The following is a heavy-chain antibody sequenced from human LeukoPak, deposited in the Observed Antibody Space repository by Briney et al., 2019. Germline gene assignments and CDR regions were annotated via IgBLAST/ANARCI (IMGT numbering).Heavy chain of an antibody. CDR3: ARAAYYYYYYMDV. Sequence: SETLSLTCTVSGSPMSNSFYRAWIRQIPGKGLEWIGSGYHSGTTYYNPSLQSRVTISVETSKKQFSLKLSSVTAADTAVYYCARAAYYYYYYMDVWGKGTTVTVSS. J-gene: IGHJ6*03. V-gene: IGHV4-38-2*02. CDR2: GYHSGTT. D-gene: IGHD6-25*01. CDR1: GSPMSNSFY.